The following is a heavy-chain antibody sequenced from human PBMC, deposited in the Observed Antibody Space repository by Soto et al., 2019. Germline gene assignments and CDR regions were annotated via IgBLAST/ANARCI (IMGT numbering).Heavy chain of an antibody. CDR2: IHGDGGKI. J-gene: IGHJ4*02. V-gene: IGHV3-7*01. CDR1: GFMFSAYW. CDR3: ARDFYGGYTYGPGDY. D-gene: IGHD5-18*01. Sequence: GSLRLSCAASGFMFSAYWMRWVRQAPGKGLEWVANIHGDGGKIYYVDSVKGRFTISRDNAKRSLYLPMNSLSAEDTVGYYCARDFYGGYTYGPGDYWGQGALVTVS.